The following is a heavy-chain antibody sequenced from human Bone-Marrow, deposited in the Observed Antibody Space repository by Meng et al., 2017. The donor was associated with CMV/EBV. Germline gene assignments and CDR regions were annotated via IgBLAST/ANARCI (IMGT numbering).Heavy chain of an antibody. Sequence: GGSLRLSCAASGFTFSSYGMHWVRQAPGKGLEWVAFIRYDGSNKYYADSVKGRFTISRDNARNSVYLQMNTLRAEDTAVYYCATTYYYDDTDYPSGQGTLVTVSS. CDR2: IRYDGSNK. D-gene: IGHD3-22*01. J-gene: IGHJ5*02. CDR3: ATTYYYDDTDYP. V-gene: IGHV3-30*02. CDR1: GFTFSSYG.